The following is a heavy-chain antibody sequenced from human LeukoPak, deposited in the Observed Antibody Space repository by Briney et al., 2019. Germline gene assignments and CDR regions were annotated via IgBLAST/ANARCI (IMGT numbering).Heavy chain of an antibody. CDR1: GFTFSSYG. V-gene: IGHV3-30*18. CDR2: ISYDGSNK. D-gene: IGHD3-10*01. J-gene: IGHJ5*02. Sequence: PGGSLRLSCAASGFTFSSYGMHWVRQAPGKGLEWVAVISYDGSNKYYADSVKGRFTISRDNSKNTLYLQMNSLRAEDTAVYYCAKVAKRVRGREYNWFDPWGQGTLVTVFS. CDR3: AKVAKRVRGREYNWFDP.